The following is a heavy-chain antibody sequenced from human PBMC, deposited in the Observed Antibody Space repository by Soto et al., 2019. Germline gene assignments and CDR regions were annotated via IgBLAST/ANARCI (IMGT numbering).Heavy chain of an antibody. J-gene: IGHJ4*02. CDR3: ARDPDYSKVFDY. V-gene: IGHV3-30-3*01. Sequence: QEQLVESGGGVVQLGRSLRLSCTASGFIFSNLAMHWVRQAPGKGLEWVSLISYDGSNKYYADSVKGRFTISRDNSKNTLYLQMNSLRHDDTAVYYCARDPDYSKVFDYWGQGTQVTVSS. CDR1: GFIFSNLA. CDR2: ISYDGSNK. D-gene: IGHD4-4*01.